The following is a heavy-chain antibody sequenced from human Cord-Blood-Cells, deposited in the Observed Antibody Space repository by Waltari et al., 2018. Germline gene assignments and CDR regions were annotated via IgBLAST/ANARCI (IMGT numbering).Heavy chain of an antibody. Sequence: QVQLVESGGGVVQPGRSLRLSCAASGFTFSSYAMHWVRQAPGKGLEWVAVISYDGSNKYYADSVKGRFNISRDNSKNTLYLQMNSLRAEDRAVYYCASLEGATIDYWGQGTLVTVSS. V-gene: IGHV3-30*04. J-gene: IGHJ4*02. CDR1: GFTFSSYA. CDR2: ISYDGSNK. D-gene: IGHD5-12*01. CDR3: ASLEGATIDY.